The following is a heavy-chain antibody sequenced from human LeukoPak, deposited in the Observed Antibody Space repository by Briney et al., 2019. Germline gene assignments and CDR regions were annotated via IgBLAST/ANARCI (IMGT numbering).Heavy chain of an antibody. V-gene: IGHV3-7*01. CDR3: ARDSLSRISVFGVVSDAFDI. D-gene: IGHD3-3*01. CDR2: IKQDGSEK. J-gene: IGHJ3*02. CDR1: GFTFSSYW. Sequence: PGGSLRLSCAASGFTFSSYWMTWVRQAPGKGLEWVANIKQDGSEKYYVDSVKGRFTISRDNAKNSLYLQMNILRAEDTAVYYCARDSLSRISVFGVVSDAFDIWGQGTTVTVSS.